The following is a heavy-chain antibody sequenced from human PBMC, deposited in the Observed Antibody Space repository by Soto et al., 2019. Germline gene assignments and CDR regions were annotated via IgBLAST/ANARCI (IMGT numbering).Heavy chain of an antibody. J-gene: IGHJ4*02. CDR2: IYYSGST. V-gene: IGHV4-31*03. D-gene: IGHD3-22*01. Sequence: PSETLSLTCTVSGGSISSGGYYWSWIRQHQGKGLEWIGYIYYSGSTYYNPSLQSRVNISVDTSKNQFSLKLSSVTAADTAVYYCARAPSADYYDSSGYFDYWGQGTLVTVSS. CDR1: GGSISSGGYY. CDR3: ARAPSADYYDSSGYFDY.